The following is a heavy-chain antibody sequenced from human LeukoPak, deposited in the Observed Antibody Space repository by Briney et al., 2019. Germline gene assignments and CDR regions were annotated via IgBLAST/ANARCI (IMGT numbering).Heavy chain of an antibody. J-gene: IGHJ4*02. V-gene: IGHV4-34*01. D-gene: IGHD6-19*01. Sequence: PSETLSLTCAVYGGSFSGYYWSWIRQPPGKGLEWIGEINRSGSTNYNPSLKSRVTISVDTSKNQFSLNLSSVTAADTAVYYCARGGRSSGWYYFDYWGQGTLVTVSS. CDR2: INRSGST. CDR1: GGSFSGYY. CDR3: ARGGRSSGWYYFDY.